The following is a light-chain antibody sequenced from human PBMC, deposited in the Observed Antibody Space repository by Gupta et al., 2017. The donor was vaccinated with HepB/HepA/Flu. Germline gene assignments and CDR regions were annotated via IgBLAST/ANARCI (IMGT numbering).Light chain of an antibody. V-gene: IGLV1-44*01. J-gene: IGLJ2*01. CDR2: SHN. CDR1: NSNIGSNT. CDR3: AAWDDSLNGVV. Sequence: QSVLTHPPSASGTPGQRVTFSCSGSNSNIGSNTVNWYQQFPGTAPKLLIYSHNQRPSGVPDRFSGSKSGTSASLAISGLRSEDEADYYCAAWDDSLNGVVFGGGTKLTVL.